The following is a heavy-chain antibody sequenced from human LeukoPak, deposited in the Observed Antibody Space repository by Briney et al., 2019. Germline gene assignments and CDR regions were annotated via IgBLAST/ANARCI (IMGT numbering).Heavy chain of an antibody. V-gene: IGHV1-69*04. CDR1: GGTFSSYA. CDR3: ARGSNAYDSSGYST. Sequence: SMKVSCKASGGTFSSYAISWVRQAPGQGLEWMGRIIPILGIANYAQKFQGRVTITADKSTSTAYMELSSLRSEDTAVYYCARGSNAYDSSGYSTWGQGTLVTVSS. J-gene: IGHJ5*02. CDR2: IIPILGIA. D-gene: IGHD3-22*01.